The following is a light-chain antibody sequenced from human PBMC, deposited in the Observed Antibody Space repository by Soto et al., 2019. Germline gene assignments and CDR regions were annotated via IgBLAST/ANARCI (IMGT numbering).Light chain of an antibody. CDR2: GNS. J-gene: IGLJ1*01. CDR3: QSYDSSLSGLYV. CDR1: SSNIGAGYD. V-gene: IGLV1-40*01. Sequence: QLVLTQPPSVSGAPGQRVTISCTGSSSNIGAGYDVHWYQQRPGTAPKLLIYGNSNRPSGVPDRFSGSKSGTSASLAITGLQAEDEADYYCQSYDSSLSGLYVFGTGTKLTVL.